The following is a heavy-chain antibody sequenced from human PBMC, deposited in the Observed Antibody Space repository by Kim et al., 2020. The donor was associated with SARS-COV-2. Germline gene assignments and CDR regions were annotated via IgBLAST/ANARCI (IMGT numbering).Heavy chain of an antibody. Sequence: TYYGESVKGRFTITRDDSKNTLNLQVNSLRAEDTAVYYCARTAYSNYGDYWGQGTLVTVSS. D-gene: IGHD4-4*01. J-gene: IGHJ4*02. V-gene: IGHV3-23*01. CDR3: ARTAYSNYGDY. CDR2: T.